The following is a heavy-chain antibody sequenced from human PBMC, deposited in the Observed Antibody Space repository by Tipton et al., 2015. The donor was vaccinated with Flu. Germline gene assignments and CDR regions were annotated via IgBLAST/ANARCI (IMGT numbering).Heavy chain of an antibody. V-gene: IGHV4-39*07. CDR2: IDYSGST. Sequence: TLSLTCSVSGGSISTTNSYWGWIRQPPGKGLEWIGSIDYSGSTFNNPSLNSPATISVDTSKNQFSLKLSSVTAADTAVYYCARLRANYYDSSGYSDYWGQGTLVTVSS. CDR3: ARLRANYYDSSGYSDY. CDR1: GGSISTTNSY. D-gene: IGHD3-22*01. J-gene: IGHJ4*02.